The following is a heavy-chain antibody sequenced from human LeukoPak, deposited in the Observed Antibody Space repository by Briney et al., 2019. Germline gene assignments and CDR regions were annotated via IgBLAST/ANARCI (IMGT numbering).Heavy chain of an antibody. D-gene: IGHD6-19*01. CDR1: GGTFSSYA. CDR2: INPNSGGT. Sequence: ASVKVSCKASGGTFSSYAISWVRQAPGQGLEWMGWINPNSGGTNYAQKFQGRVTMTRDTSISTAYMELSRLRSDDTAVYYCARDSSGWSRGFDPWGQGTLVTVSS. J-gene: IGHJ5*02. V-gene: IGHV1-2*02. CDR3: ARDSSGWSRGFDP.